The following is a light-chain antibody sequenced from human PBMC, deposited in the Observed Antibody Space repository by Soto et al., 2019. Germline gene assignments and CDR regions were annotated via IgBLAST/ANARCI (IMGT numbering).Light chain of an antibody. CDR1: QSVSSTY. J-gene: IGKJ2*01. CDR3: QQYGRSPPFT. V-gene: IGKV3-20*01. Sequence: EIVLTQSPGNLSLSPGERATLSCRASQSVSSTYIAWYQQNPGRAPRLLIYGASSRATGIPDRFSGSGSGTDFTLTISRLEPEAFAVYFCQQYGRSPPFTFGQGTKVEIK. CDR2: GAS.